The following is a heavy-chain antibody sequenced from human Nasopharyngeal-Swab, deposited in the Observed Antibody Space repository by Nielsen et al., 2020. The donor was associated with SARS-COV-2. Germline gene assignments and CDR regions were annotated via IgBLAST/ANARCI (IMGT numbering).Heavy chain of an antibody. CDR1: GFTFSAHY. V-gene: IGHV3-72*01. D-gene: IGHD2-15*01. CDR3: TRCGGGCYSGRDY. CDR2: SRNKANSYTT. Sequence: GESLKISCAASGFTFSAHYMDWVRQAPGKGLEWVGRSRNKANSYTTEYAASVKGRFTISRDDSKNSLYLQMSSLRTEDTALYYCTRCGGGCYSGRDYWGQGTLVTVSS. J-gene: IGHJ4*02.